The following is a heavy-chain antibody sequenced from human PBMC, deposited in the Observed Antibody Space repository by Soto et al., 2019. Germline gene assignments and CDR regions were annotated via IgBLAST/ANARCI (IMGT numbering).Heavy chain of an antibody. CDR2: IYYSGST. Sequence: SETLSLTCTVSGGSISSYYWGWIRQPPGKGLEWIGYIYYSGSTNYNPSLKSRVTISRDNSKNTLYLQMNSLRAEDTAVYYCAKDWDYYDSSGYECFDYWGQGTLVNVSS. J-gene: IGHJ4*02. V-gene: IGHV4-59*01. CDR1: GGSISSYY. CDR3: AKDWDYYDSSGYECFDY. D-gene: IGHD3-22*01.